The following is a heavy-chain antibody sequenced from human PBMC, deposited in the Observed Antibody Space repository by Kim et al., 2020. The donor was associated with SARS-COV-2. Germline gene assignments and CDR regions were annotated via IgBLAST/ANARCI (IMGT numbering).Heavy chain of an antibody. CDR1: GGSFSGYY. CDR2: INHSGST. D-gene: IGHD1-26*01. J-gene: IGHJ6*02. CDR3: ARKRSYYVHYYYGMDV. Sequence: SETLSLTCAVYGGSFSGYYWSWIRQPPGKGLEWIGEINHSGSTNYNPSLKSRVTISVDTSKNQFSLKLSSVTAADTAVYYCARKRSYYVHYYYGMDVWGQGTTVTVSS. V-gene: IGHV4-34*01.